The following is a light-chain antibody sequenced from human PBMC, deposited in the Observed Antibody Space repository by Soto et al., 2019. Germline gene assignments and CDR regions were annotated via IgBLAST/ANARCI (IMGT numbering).Light chain of an antibody. CDR1: QSVLYSSNNKNY. Sequence: DIVMTQSPDNLAVSLGERATINCKSSQSVLYSSNNKNYLAWYQQKPGQPPKLLIYLASTREYGVSDRFSGSGTGTNFTLTSSSLQAEDVAVYYCHQHYSPPLTFGGGTKVELK. V-gene: IGKV4-1*01. J-gene: IGKJ4*01. CDR2: LAS. CDR3: HQHYSPPLT.